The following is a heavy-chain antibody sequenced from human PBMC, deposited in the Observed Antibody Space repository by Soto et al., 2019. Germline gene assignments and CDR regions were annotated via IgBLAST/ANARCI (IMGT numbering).Heavy chain of an antibody. CDR3: ARAVSDFDVRRYRTSYFDQ. V-gene: IGHV4-31*03. D-gene: IGHD3-10*02. Sequence: SETLSLTCTVSGVSVSTGVYYWTWIRQQPGKGLEWVGYIDNTGATYYNPTLTGRVGISRDTPKHTFSPNLQSLTAAASATFYCARAVSDFDVRRYRTSYFDQWGHGILVTVSS. J-gene: IGHJ4*01. CDR1: GVSVSTGVYY. CDR2: IDNTGAT.